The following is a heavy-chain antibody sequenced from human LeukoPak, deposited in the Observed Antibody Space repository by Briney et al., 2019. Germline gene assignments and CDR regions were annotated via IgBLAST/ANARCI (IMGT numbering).Heavy chain of an antibody. CDR3: ARDTLASAGTRGYFDQ. V-gene: IGHV3-30-3*01. CDR2: ISYDGSNK. J-gene: IGHJ4*02. Sequence: GGSLRLSCAASGFTFSTYAMHWVRQAPGKGLEWVAVISYDGSNKYYADSLKGRLSISRDNSKNTLCLQMNSLRAEDTAVYYCARDTLASAGTRGYFDQWGQGTLVTVSS. D-gene: IGHD6-13*01. CDR1: GFTFSTYA.